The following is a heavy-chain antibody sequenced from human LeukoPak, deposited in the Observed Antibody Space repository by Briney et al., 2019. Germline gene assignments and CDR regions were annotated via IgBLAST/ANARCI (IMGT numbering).Heavy chain of an antibody. V-gene: IGHV3-11*04. D-gene: IGHD1-26*01. Sequence: PGGFLRLSCAASGFTFSDYYMAWIRQAPGKGLEWLSSISPNGGSIYYADSVKGRFTISRDNAKNSLYLQMTSLKAEDTAVYYCARGLFVAGSFFDSWGQGTLVTVSS. J-gene: IGHJ4*02. CDR3: ARGLFVAGSFFDS. CDR2: ISPNGGSI. CDR1: GFTFSDYY.